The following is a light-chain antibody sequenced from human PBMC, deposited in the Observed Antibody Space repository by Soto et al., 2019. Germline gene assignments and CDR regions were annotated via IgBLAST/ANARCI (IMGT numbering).Light chain of an antibody. CDR2: GAN. Sequence: ETVMTQSPATLSVSPGEGATLSCRASQSVGSSLAWYQHKPGQAPRLLIYGANTRATGIPARFSGSGYGAAFTLTINSLQSEDFALYYCLQYSNGPRTFGQGTKVEI. CDR1: QSVGSS. J-gene: IGKJ1*01. CDR3: LQYSNGPRT. V-gene: IGKV3-15*01.